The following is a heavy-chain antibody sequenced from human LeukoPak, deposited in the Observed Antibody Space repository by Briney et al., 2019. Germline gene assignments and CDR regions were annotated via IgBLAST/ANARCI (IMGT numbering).Heavy chain of an antibody. Sequence: GGSLRLSCAASGFTFSNAWMSWVRQAPGKGLERVGRIKSKTDGGTTDYAAPVKGRFTIPRDDSKDTLYLQMNSLRTEDTAVYYCTTKAVLRFLDYFDYWGQGTLVTVSS. V-gene: IGHV3-15*01. J-gene: IGHJ4*02. CDR3: TTKAVLRFLDYFDY. CDR1: GFTFSNAW. CDR2: IKSKTDGGTT. D-gene: IGHD3-3*01.